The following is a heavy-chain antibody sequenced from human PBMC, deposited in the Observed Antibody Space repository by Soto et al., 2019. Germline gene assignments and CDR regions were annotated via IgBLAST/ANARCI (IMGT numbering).Heavy chain of an antibody. CDR3: TRDLNGGNPFDD. Sequence: QVPLVQSGAEVKKPGASVRDSCQPSEYTLRNYAIHWVSQAAGQSLEWLAWIDPGSGRATYSQKVQGRIIVTRDNSATTFYMDLSSLTSEDTAVYFCTRDLNGGNPFDDWDQGALVIVSS. J-gene: IGHJ4*02. D-gene: IGHD2-8*01. CDR2: IDPGSGRA. V-gene: IGHV1-3*01. CDR1: EYTLRNYA.